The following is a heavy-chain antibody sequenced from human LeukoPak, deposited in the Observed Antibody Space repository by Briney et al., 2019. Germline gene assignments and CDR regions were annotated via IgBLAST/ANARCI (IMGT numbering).Heavy chain of an antibody. D-gene: IGHD4-23*01. Sequence: GGSLRLSCVGSGFVFDNAWMSWVRQAPGKGLEWASAISGSGGSTYYADSVKGRFTISRDNSKNTLYLQMNSLRAEDTAVYYCAKGSGNVVYWGQGTLVTVSS. CDR3: AKGSGNVVY. CDR2: ISGSGGST. CDR1: GFVFDNAW. V-gene: IGHV3-23*01. J-gene: IGHJ4*02.